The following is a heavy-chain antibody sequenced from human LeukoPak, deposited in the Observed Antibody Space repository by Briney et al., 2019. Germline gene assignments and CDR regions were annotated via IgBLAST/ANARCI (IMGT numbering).Heavy chain of an antibody. CDR2: IRYDGSNK. CDR3: ARDLMGIAYRGAFYY. J-gene: IGHJ4*02. CDR1: GFTFSSYG. D-gene: IGHD6-13*01. V-gene: IGHV3-30*02. Sequence: GGSLRLSCAACGFTFSSYGMHWVREAPGTGLEWVAFIRYDGSNKYYADSVKGRFTISRDNSKNTLYLQMNSLRAEDTAVYYCARDLMGIAYRGAFYYWGQGTLVTVSS.